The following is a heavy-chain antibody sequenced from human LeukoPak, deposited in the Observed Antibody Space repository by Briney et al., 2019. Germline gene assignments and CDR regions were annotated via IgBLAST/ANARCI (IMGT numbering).Heavy chain of an antibody. V-gene: IGHV3-48*03. CDR1: GFTFSSYE. J-gene: IGHJ6*02. D-gene: IGHD2-15*01. Sequence: GGSLRLSCAASGFTFSSYEMNWVRQAPGKGLEWVSYISSSGSTIYYADPVKGRFTISRDNAKNSLYLQMNSLRAEDTAVYYCARAGSDIVVVVAAKEGMDVWGQGTTVTVSS. CDR3: ARAGSDIVVVVAAKEGMDV. CDR2: ISSSGSTI.